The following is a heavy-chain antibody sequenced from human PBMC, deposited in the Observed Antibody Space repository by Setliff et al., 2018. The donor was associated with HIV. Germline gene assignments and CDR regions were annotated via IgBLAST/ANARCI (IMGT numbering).Heavy chain of an antibody. Sequence: ASVMVSCKASGYTFTGYYMHWVRQAPGQGLEWMGWINPNSGGTNYAQIFQGRVTMTRDTSISTAYMELSRLRSDDTAVYYCARPGYSGYDFIGGNLGYWGQGTLVTVSS. CDR1: GYTFTGYY. V-gene: IGHV1-2*02. CDR3: ARPGYSGYDFIGGNLGY. D-gene: IGHD5-12*01. J-gene: IGHJ4*02. CDR2: INPNSGGT.